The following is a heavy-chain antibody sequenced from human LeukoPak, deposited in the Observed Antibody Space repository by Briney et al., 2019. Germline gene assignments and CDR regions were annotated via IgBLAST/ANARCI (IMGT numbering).Heavy chain of an antibody. Sequence: QPGRSLRLSCAASGFTFSSYAMHWVRQAPGKGLEWVAVISYDGSNKYYADSVKGRLTISRDNSKNTLYLQMNSLRAEDTAVYYCARDRDYPFTAMAMHYGMDVWGQGTTVTVSS. CDR3: ARDRDYPFTAMAMHYGMDV. CDR1: GFTFSSYA. D-gene: IGHD5-18*01. V-gene: IGHV3-30-3*01. CDR2: ISYDGSNK. J-gene: IGHJ6*02.